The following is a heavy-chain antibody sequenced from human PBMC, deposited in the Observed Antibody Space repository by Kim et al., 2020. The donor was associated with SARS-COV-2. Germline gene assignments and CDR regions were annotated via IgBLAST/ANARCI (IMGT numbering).Heavy chain of an antibody. CDR2: INTNTGNP. Sequence: ASVKVSCKASGYTFTSYAMNWVRQAPGQGLEWMGWINTNTGNPTYAQGFTGRFVFSLDTSVSTAYLQISSLKAEDTAVYYCARDPDSSGWDYYYYGMDVWGQGTTVTVSS. CDR1: GYTFTSYA. J-gene: IGHJ6*02. V-gene: IGHV7-4-1*02. D-gene: IGHD6-19*01. CDR3: ARDPDSSGWDYYYYGMDV.